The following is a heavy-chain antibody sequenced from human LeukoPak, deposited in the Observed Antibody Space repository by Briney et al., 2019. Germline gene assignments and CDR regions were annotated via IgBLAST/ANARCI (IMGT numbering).Heavy chain of an antibody. J-gene: IGHJ6*03. CDR3: ARVSGRVSPYCYYYMDV. Sequence: GGSLRLSCAASGFTFSSYAMSWVRQAPGKGLEWVSAISNSGGSTYYADSVKGRFTISRDNSKNTLYLQMNSLRAEDTAVYYCARVSGRVSPYCYYYMDVWGKGTTVTVSS. V-gene: IGHV3-23*01. CDR1: GFTFSSYA. CDR2: ISNSGGST. D-gene: IGHD1-1*01.